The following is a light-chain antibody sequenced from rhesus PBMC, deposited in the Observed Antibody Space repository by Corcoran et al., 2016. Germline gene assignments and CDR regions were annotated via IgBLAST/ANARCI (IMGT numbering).Light chain of an antibody. J-gene: IGKJ4*01. CDR2: DAS. CDR1: QGISNA. Sequence: DIQMSQSPSSLSASVGDKVTITCRASQGISNALAWYQQKPGKAPKLLIYDASSLEIGVPSRFSGSRSGTYFTLTISSLQPEDFATYDCQQGYSTPLTFGGGTKVELK. V-gene: IGKV1-33*02. CDR3: QQGYSTPLT.